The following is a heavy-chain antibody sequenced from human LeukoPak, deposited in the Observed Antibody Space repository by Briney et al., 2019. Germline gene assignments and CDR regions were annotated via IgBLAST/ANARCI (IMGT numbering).Heavy chain of an antibody. D-gene: IGHD3-10*01. CDR2: INPNSGNT. V-gene: IGHV1-8*02. J-gene: IGHJ4*02. Sequence: ASVKVSCKASGYTFTGNYMHWVRQAPGQGLEWMGWINPNSGNTGYAQKFQGRVTMTRNTSISTAYMELSSLRSEDTAVYYCARIGHGSGSYYFDYWGQGTLVTVSS. CDR1: GYTFTGNY. CDR3: ARIGHGSGSYYFDY.